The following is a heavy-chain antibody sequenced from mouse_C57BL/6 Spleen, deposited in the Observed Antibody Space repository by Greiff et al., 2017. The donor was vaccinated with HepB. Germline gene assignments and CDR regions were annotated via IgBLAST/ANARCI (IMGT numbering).Heavy chain of an antibody. Sequence: VQLQQSGPELVKPGASVKISCKASGYAFSSSWMNWVKQRPGKGLEWIGRIYPGDGDTNYNGKFKGKATLTADKSSSTAYMQLSSLTSEDSAVYFCARVYYGSSYFYYFDYWGQGTTLTVSS. D-gene: IGHD1-1*01. J-gene: IGHJ2*01. CDR2: IYPGDGDT. V-gene: IGHV1-82*01. CDR1: GYAFSSSW. CDR3: ARVYYGSSYFYYFDY.